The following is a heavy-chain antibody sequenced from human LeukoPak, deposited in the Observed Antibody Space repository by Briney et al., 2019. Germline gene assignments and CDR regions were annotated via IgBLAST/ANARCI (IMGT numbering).Heavy chain of an antibody. CDR1: GGSIRSYY. V-gene: IGHV4-59*01. CDR3: ARAYSTTWYSYLDY. D-gene: IGHD6-13*01. J-gene: IGHJ4*02. Sequence: PSETLSLTCTVSGGSIRSYYWSWIRQPPGKGLEWIGYIYYSGSTNYNPSLKSRVTISLDTSKNQFSLKLRSVTAADTAVYYCARAYSTTWYSYLDYWGQGTLVTVSS. CDR2: IYYSGST.